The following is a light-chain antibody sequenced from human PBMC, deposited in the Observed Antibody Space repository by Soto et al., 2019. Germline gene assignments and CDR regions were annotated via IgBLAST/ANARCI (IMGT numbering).Light chain of an antibody. Sequence: EIVMTQSPATLSVSPGERATLSCRASQSVGSNLAWYQQKPGQAPRLLIYGASTRATGIPARFSGSGSGTEFTLTISNRQSEDFAIYYCQQYNNWPPRTTFGQGTKVEIK. CDR1: QSVGSN. CDR2: GAS. J-gene: IGKJ1*01. CDR3: QQYNNWPPRTT. V-gene: IGKV3-15*01.